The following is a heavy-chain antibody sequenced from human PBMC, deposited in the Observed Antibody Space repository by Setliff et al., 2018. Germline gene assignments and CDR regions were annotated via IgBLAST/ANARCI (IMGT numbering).Heavy chain of an antibody. CDR3: ARELRSPYWHLDS. D-gene: IGHD3-16*01. CDR1: GYILSSYG. Sequence: GASVKVSCKTSGYILSSYGVSWVRQAPGQGLDWMGWISPYNGHTNSAQSLQGRVTMTTDTSTSTAYMEMRSLRSDDTAVYYCARELRSPYWHLDSWGQGTQVTVSS. J-gene: IGHJ5*01. V-gene: IGHV1-18*01. CDR2: ISPYNGHT.